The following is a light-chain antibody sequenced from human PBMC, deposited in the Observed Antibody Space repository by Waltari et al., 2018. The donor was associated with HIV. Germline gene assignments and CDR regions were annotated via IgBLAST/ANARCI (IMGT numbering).Light chain of an antibody. CDR3: QQRTDWLIT. J-gene: IGKJ4*01. CDR1: QSVGNS. Sequence: PGERATLSCRASQSVGNSLAWYQQKPGQTPRLLIYDASNRASGIPARFSGSGSGTDFTLTISSLEPGDFAVYYCQQRTDWLITFGGGTNLEIK. V-gene: IGKV3-11*01. CDR2: DAS.